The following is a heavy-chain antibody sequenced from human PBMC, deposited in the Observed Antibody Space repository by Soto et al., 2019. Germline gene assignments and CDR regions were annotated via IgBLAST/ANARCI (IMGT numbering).Heavy chain of an antibody. V-gene: IGHV4-59*08. Sequence: SETLSLTCTVSGGSISSYYWSWIRQPPGKGLKRIGYIYYSGSTNYNPSLKSRVTISVDTFKNQFSLKLSSVTAADTAVYYCARLVGYCSSTSCNQWANDYWGQGTLVTVSS. J-gene: IGHJ4*02. D-gene: IGHD2-2*01. CDR2: IYYSGST. CDR3: ARLVGYCSSTSCNQWANDY. CDR1: GGSISSYY.